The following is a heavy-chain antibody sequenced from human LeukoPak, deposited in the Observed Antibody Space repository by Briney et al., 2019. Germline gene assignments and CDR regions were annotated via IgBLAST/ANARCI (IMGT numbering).Heavy chain of an antibody. CDR3: ARGLERDFDY. Sequence: PGRSLRLSCAASGFTFSSYVMHWVRQAPGKGLEWVAVISYDGSNKYYADSVKGRFTISRDNSKNTLYLQMNSLRAEDTAVYYCARGLERDFDYWGQGTLVTVSS. J-gene: IGHJ4*02. D-gene: IGHD1-1*01. CDR2: ISYDGSNK. CDR1: GFTFSSYV. V-gene: IGHV3-30*04.